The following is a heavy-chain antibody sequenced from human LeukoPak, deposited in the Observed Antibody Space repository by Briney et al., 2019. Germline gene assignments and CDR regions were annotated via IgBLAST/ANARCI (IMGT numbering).Heavy chain of an antibody. CDR1: GFTFCSYS. V-gene: IGHV3-64*01. CDR3: ARGTTVVTSPFGY. CDR2: ISSNGGST. J-gene: IGHJ4*02. D-gene: IGHD4-23*01. Sequence: PGGSLRLSCAASGFTFCSYSMNWVRQAPGKGLEYVSAISSNGGSTYYANSVKGRFAISRDNSKNTLYLQMGSLRAEDMAVYYCARGTTVVTSPFGYWGQGTLVTVSS.